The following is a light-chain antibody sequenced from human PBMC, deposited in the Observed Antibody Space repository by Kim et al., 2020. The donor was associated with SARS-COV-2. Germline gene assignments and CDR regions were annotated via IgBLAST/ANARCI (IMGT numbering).Light chain of an antibody. CDR1: QGITNS. Sequence: DTQLTQSPSSLSVSVGDRVTITCRASQGITNSLAWYQQKPGKVPQLLIYAASALQSGVPSRFSGSGSGTDFTLTISSLQPEDVATYYCQKNNSAPFTFGRGTKVYIK. J-gene: IGKJ4*02. CDR2: AAS. V-gene: IGKV1-27*01. CDR3: QKNNSAPFT.